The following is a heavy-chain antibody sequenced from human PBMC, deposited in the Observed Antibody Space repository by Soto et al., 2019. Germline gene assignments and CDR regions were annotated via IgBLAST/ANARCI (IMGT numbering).Heavy chain of an antibody. CDR1: GYTFTTYH. V-gene: IGHV1-18*01. Sequence: QVQLVQSGAEVKKPGASVKVSCKASGYTFTTYHISWVRQAPGQVLEWMGWISAYNGNTNYAQKRQGRVTMNTDKYTSTAYMGLRSLSYDDSGVYYCASGAPQELDWGQGTLVTVSS. D-gene: IGHD1-1*01. CDR3: ASGAPQELD. J-gene: IGHJ1*01. CDR2: ISAYNGNT.